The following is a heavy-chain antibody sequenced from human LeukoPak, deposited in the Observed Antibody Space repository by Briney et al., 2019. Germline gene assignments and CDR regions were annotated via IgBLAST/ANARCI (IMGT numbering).Heavy chain of an antibody. Sequence: GGTLRLSCAASGFTFSSYGMTWVRQAPGKGLEWVSAISGSGGNTYYADSVKGRFTISRDNSKNTVYLQMKSLRAEDTAVYYCAKDLRAAAEDYWGQGTLVTVSS. CDR2: ISGSGGNT. CDR1: GFTFSSYG. D-gene: IGHD6-13*01. CDR3: AKDLRAAAEDY. V-gene: IGHV3-23*01. J-gene: IGHJ4*02.